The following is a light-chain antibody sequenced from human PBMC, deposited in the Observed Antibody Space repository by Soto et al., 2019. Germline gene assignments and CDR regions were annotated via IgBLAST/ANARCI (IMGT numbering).Light chain of an antibody. V-gene: IGKV3-15*01. CDR3: QQYNNWPLT. Sequence: EIVMTQSPATLSVSPGERATLSCRASQSVSSNLAWYQQKPGQAPRLLIYGASTRATGVPARSSGSGSGTEFTLIISGLQSEDFAVYYCQQYNNWPLTFGGGTKVDI. CDR2: GAS. CDR1: QSVSSN. J-gene: IGKJ4*01.